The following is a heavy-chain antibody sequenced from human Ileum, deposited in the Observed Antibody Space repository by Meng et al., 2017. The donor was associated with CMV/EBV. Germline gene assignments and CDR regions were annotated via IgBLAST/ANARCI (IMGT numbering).Heavy chain of an antibody. Sequence: QVESGELGGGVVQPGGSRGLSCAASGFTFNNYGMHWVCQAPGKGLEWVALIRLVGNSLYADSVSGRFTISRDNSKNILYLQMNSLRTEDTGVYFCARDRRGVRYFDYWGQGTLVTVSS. CDR3: ARDRRGVRYFDY. CDR1: GFTFNNYG. J-gene: IGHJ4*02. V-gene: IGHV3-30*02. D-gene: IGHD2-8*01. CDR2: IRLVGNS.